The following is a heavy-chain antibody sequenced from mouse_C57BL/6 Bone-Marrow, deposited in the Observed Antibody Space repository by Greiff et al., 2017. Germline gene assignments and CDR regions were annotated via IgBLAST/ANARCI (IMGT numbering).Heavy chain of an antibody. J-gene: IGHJ4*01. CDR3: ASRSLSPYAMDY. CDR2: ISSGGSYT. V-gene: IGHV5-6*01. CDR1: GFTFSSYG. D-gene: IGHD1-1*02. Sequence: EVQVVESGGDLVKPGGSLKLSCAASGFTFSSYGMSWVRQTPDKRLEWVATISSGGSYTYYPDSVKGRFTISRDNAKNTLYLQMSSLKSEDTAMYYCASRSLSPYAMDYWGQGTSVTVSS.